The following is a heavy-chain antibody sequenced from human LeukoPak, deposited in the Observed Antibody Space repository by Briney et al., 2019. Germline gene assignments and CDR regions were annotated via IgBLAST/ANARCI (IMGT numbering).Heavy chain of an antibody. CDR1: GGSFSDNS. D-gene: IGHD5-18*01. CDR2: ITHVGST. Sequence: PSETLSLTCTVNGGSFSDNSWSWIRQPPGKGLEWIGEITHVGSTSYNPSLESRVTTSIDTSKNHFSLRLSSVTAADTAVYYCARGRRYSYGYGADTFDIWGQGTMITVSS. J-gene: IGHJ3*02. CDR3: ARGRRYSYGYGADTFDI. V-gene: IGHV4-34*01.